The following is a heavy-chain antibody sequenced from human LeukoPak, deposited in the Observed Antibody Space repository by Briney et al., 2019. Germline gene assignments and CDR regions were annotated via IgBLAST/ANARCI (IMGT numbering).Heavy chain of an antibody. CDR2: IYYSGST. CDR1: GGSISSYY. Sequence: SETLSLTCTVSGGSISSYYWSWIRQPLGKGLEWIGSIYYSGSTYYNPSLKSRVTISVDTSKNQFSLKLSSVTAADTAVYYCARATGWEDSSGFDYWGQETLVTVPS. CDR3: ARATGWEDSSGFDY. D-gene: IGHD3-22*01. V-gene: IGHV4-39*07. J-gene: IGHJ4*02.